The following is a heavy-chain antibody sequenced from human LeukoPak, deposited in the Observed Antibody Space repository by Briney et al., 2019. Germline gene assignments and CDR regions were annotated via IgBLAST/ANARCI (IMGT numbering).Heavy chain of an antibody. CDR2: ISAYNGNT. CDR3: ARDIGLDYYDSSGQIGFDY. CDR1: GYTFTSYG. D-gene: IGHD3-22*01. V-gene: IGHV1-18*01. J-gene: IGHJ4*02. Sequence: ASVTVSFEASGYTFTSYGISWVRQAPGQGLEGMGWISAYNGNTNYAQKLQGRVTITTDTYTSRAYMELRRLRSDDPAVYYCARDIGLDYYDSSGQIGFDYWGQGTLVTVSS.